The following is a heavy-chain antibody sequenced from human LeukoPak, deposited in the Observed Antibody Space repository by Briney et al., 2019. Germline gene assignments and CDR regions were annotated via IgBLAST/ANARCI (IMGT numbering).Heavy chain of an antibody. V-gene: IGHV4-39*01. J-gene: IGHJ6*03. CDR1: GGSIITSSYH. Sequence: SETLSLTCIVSGGSIITSSYHWGWIRQPPGKGLEWIGSIYYSGRTYYNPSLHSRVTISVDTPKNQFSLRLSSVTAADTAVYYCATGRRGKYSPYYYYHMDVWGTGTTVTVSS. D-gene: IGHD1-26*01. CDR2: IYYSGRT. CDR3: ATGRRGKYSPYYYYHMDV.